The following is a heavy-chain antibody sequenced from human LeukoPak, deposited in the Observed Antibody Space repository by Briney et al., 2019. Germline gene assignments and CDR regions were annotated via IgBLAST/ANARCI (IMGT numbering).Heavy chain of an antibody. J-gene: IGHJ4*02. Sequence: GGSLRLSCAASGFTFSSYAMSWVRQAPGKGLEWVSAISGSGGSTYYADSVKGRFTISRDNSKNTLYLQMNSLRAEDTAVYYCARAAAAGTFCVSSCRYYFDYWGQGTLVTVSS. CDR3: ARAAAAGTFCVSSCRYYFDY. CDR1: GFTFSSYA. CDR2: ISGSGGST. V-gene: IGHV3-23*01. D-gene: IGHD6-13*01.